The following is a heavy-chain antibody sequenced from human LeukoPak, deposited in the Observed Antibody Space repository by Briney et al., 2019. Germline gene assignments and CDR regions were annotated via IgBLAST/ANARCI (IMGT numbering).Heavy chain of an antibody. J-gene: IGHJ4*02. D-gene: IGHD3-10*01. CDR3: TTEHFYGSGSYGPD. V-gene: IGHV3-15*01. CDR2: IKSKYNGGTT. CDR1: GFTFSNAW. Sequence: GGSLRLSCAASGFTFSNAWMRWVRQAPGKGLEWVGRIKSKYNGGTTDYAAPVKGRFTISRDDSKNTLYLQMSSLKTEDTAVYYCTTEHFYGSGSYGPDWGQGTLVIVSS.